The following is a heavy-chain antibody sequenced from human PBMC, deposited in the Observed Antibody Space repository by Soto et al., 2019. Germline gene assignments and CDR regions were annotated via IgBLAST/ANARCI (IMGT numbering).Heavy chain of an antibody. CDR2: ISSSSSYI. Sequence: PGGSLRLSCAASGFTFSSYSMNWVRQAPGKGLEWVSSISSSSSYIYYADSVKDRFTISRDNAKNSLYLQMNSLRAEDTAVYYCARNVVLAYYGMDVWGQGTTVTVSS. CDR1: GFTFSSYS. V-gene: IGHV3-21*01. CDR3: ARNVVLAYYGMDV. J-gene: IGHJ6*02. D-gene: IGHD2-2*01.